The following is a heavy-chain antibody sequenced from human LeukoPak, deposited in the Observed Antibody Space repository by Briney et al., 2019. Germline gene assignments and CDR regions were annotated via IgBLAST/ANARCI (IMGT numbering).Heavy chain of an antibody. Sequence: PSETLSLTCAVYGGSFSGYYWSWIRQPPGKGLEWIGEINHSGSTNYNPSLKSRVTVSVDTSKNQFSLKLSSVTAADTAVYYCARQNAGAFDIWGQGTMVTVPS. J-gene: IGHJ3*02. V-gene: IGHV4-34*01. CDR3: ARQNAGAFDI. CDR1: GGSFSGYY. CDR2: INHSGST.